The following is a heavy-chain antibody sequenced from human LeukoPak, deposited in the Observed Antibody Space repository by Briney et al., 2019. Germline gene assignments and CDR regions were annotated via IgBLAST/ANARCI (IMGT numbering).Heavy chain of an antibody. D-gene: IGHD5/OR15-5a*01. J-gene: IGHJ3*02. CDR3: ARLYPAWPRGEAFDI. Sequence: GESLKISCKGSGYSFTSYWIGWVRQMPGKGLEWMGIIYPGDSDTRYSPSFQGQVTISADKSISTAYLQWSSLKASDTAMYYCARLYPAWPRGEAFDIWGQGTMVTVSS. CDR1: GYSFTSYW. CDR2: IYPGDSDT. V-gene: IGHV5-51*01.